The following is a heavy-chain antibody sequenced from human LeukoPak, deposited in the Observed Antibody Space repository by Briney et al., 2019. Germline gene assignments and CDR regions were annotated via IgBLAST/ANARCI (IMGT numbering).Heavy chain of an antibody. D-gene: IGHD2-2*01. CDR1: GGTFSSYA. V-gene: IGHV1-69*01. CDR3: ARGSIVVVPAASHYYYYMDV. Sequence: SVKVSCKASGGTFSSYAISLVRQAPGQGLEWMGGIIPIFGTANYAQKFQGRVTITADESTSTACMELSSLRSEDTAVYYCARGSIVVVPAASHYYYYMDVWGKGTTVTVSS. CDR2: IIPIFGTA. J-gene: IGHJ6*03.